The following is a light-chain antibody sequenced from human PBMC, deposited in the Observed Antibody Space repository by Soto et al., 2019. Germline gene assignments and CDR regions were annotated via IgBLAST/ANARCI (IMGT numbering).Light chain of an antibody. Sequence: EIVLTQSPDTLSLSPGERATLSCRASQSVSSSLAWYQQKPGQAPRLLIYDASNRATGIPARFRGSGSGTDFTLTIRSLEPEDFAVYYCQQRSNWPPAVTFGPGTKVDIK. CDR3: QQRSNWPPAVT. CDR2: DAS. V-gene: IGKV3-11*01. CDR1: QSVSSS. J-gene: IGKJ3*01.